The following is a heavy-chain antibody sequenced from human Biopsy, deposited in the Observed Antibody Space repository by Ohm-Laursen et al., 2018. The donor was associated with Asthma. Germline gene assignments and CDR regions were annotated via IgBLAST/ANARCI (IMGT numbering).Heavy chain of an antibody. D-gene: IGHD4-23*01. CDR1: GGSISGYY. CDR3: SRNKIDDGIYFDD. Sequence: ETLSLTCSVSGGSISGYYWSWIRQAPGKGLEWIGYVSYSFEYSGSTNYNPSLKSRVTISVDTSKNQFSLTLSSVTAADTAIYYCSRNKIDDGIYFDDWGLGTLVTVSS. J-gene: IGHJ4*02. V-gene: IGHV4-59*01. CDR2: VSYSFEYSGST.